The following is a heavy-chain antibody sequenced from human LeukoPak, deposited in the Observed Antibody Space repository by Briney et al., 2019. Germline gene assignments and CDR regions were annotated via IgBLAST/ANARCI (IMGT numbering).Heavy chain of an antibody. J-gene: IGHJ5*02. CDR1: GYTFTSYY. CDR3: ARAGGSGSYYPWFDP. D-gene: IGHD3-10*01. Sequence: ASVKVSCKASGYTFTSYYMHWVRQAPGQGLEGMGIINPSGGSTSYAQKFQGRVTMTRDTSTSTVYMELSSLRSEDTAVYYCARAGGSGSYYPWFDPWGQGTLVTVSS. V-gene: IGHV1-46*01. CDR2: INPSGGST.